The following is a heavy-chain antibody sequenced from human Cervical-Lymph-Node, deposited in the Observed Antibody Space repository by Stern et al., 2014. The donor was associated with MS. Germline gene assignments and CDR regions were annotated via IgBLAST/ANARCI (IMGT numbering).Heavy chain of an antibody. CDR2: IRSKTSGGTT. CDR1: GFRFSAHS. Sequence: EVQLVESGGGLVKPGRSLRLSCATSGFRFSAHSMHWVRQAPGKGLERVGVIRSKTSGGTTESAGSVKDRFTISRDDSRSSAYLQLNTLTTEDTGVYYCAREARMQHDDILAGHGGKHYYFYGMDVWGQGTTVTVSS. D-gene: IGHD3-9*01. V-gene: IGHV3-49*04. J-gene: IGHJ6*02. CDR3: AREARMQHDDILAGHGGKHYYFYGMDV.